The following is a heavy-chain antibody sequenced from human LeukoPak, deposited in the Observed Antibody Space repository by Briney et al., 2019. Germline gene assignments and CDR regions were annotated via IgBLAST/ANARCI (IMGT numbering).Heavy chain of an antibody. CDR1: GFTFSSYA. Sequence: GRSLRLSCAASGFTFSSYAMHWVRQAPGKGLEWVAVISYDGSNKYYADSVKGRFTISRDNSKNTLYLQMNSLRAEDTAVYYCARDRDDRSYYDFWSGYYTGGFVDYWGQGTLVTVSS. CDR3: ARDRDDRSYYDFWSGYYTGGFVDY. CDR2: ISYDGSNK. D-gene: IGHD3-3*01. V-gene: IGHV3-30-3*01. J-gene: IGHJ4*02.